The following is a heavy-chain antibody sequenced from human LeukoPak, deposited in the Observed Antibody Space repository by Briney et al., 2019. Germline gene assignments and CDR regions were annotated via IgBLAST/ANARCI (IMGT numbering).Heavy chain of an antibody. J-gene: IGHJ4*02. D-gene: IGHD2-2*02. CDR3: ARGTPAAIHYFDY. CDR2: IYYSGST. Sequence: SETLCLTCTVSGGSISSGGYYWSWIRQHPGKGLEWIGNIYYSGSTYYNPSLKSRVTISVDTSKNQFSLKLSSVTAADTAVYYCARGTPAAIHYFDYWGQGTLVTVSS. V-gene: IGHV4-31*03. CDR1: GGSISSGGYY.